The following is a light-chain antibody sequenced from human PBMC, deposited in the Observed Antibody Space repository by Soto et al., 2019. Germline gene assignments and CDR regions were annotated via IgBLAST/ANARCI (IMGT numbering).Light chain of an antibody. J-gene: IGLJ1*01. Sequence: QSALTQPASVSGSPGQSITISCTGNSSDVGSYNLVSWYQHHPGKAPKLMIFEVSKRPSGVSNRFSGSKSGNTASLTSSGLQAEDEAEYYCCSYAGTYVFGTGTKLTVL. V-gene: IGLV2-23*02. CDR3: CSYAGTYV. CDR2: EVS. CDR1: SSDVGSYNL.